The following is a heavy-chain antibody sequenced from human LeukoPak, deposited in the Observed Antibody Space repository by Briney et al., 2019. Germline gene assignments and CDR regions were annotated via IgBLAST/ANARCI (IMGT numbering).Heavy chain of an antibody. J-gene: IGHJ6*02. D-gene: IGHD2-2*03. CDR3: ARGGYCSSTSCYRWSGATYYYYYGMDV. CDR2: ISYDGSNK. Sequence: GRSLRLSCAASGFTFSSYAMHWVRQAPGKGLEWVAVISYDGSNKCYADSVKGRFTISRDNSKNTLYLQMNSLRAEDTAVYYCARGGYCSSTSCYRWSGATYYYYYGMDVWGQGTTVTVSS. V-gene: IGHV3-30-3*01. CDR1: GFTFSSYA.